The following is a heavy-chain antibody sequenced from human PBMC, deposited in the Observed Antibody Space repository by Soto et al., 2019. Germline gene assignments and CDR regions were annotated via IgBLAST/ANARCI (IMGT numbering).Heavy chain of an antibody. J-gene: IGHJ6*02. CDR3: AKGDPYPGSDGMDV. CDR1: GFTFSSYG. Sequence: QVQLVESGGGVVQPGRSLRLSCAASGFTFSSYGMHWVRQAPGKGLEWVAVISYDGSNKYYADSVKGRFTISRDNSKNTLYLQMNSLRAEDTAVYYCAKGDPYPGSDGMDVWGQGTPVTVSS. D-gene: IGHD2-21*02. V-gene: IGHV3-30*18. CDR2: ISYDGSNK.